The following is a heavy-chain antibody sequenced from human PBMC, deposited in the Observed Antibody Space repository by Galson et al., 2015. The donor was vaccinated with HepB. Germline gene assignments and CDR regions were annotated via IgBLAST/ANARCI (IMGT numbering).Heavy chain of an antibody. Sequence: PLRLSCAASGFTFSSYGMHWARQAPGEGLEWLAILSYDGNEKYYADSVEGRFTVSRDNSGNTLFLVMKNLRTDDTAVYYCAKDRWTRRIALGGTDYWGRGTLVTVSS. CDR1: GFTFSSYG. D-gene: IGHD6-19*01. J-gene: IGHJ4*02. CDR2: LSYDGNEK. CDR3: AKDRWTRRIALGGTDY. V-gene: IGHV3-30*18.